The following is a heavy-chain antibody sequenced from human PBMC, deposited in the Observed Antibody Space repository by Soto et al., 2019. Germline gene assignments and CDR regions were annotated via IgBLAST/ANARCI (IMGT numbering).Heavy chain of an antibody. V-gene: IGHV4-61*01. CDR2: IYYSGNT. CDR3: ARIPVATAMISCFDP. J-gene: IGHJ5*01. CDR1: GDSVTSGNYY. D-gene: IGHD5-18*01. Sequence: SETLSLTCTVSGDSVTSGNYYWSWIRQPPGKGLEWIGYIYYSGNTNYSPSLKSRVTMSLDRSNNQFSLNLSSVTDADTDVYYCARIPVATAMISCFDPWGQGILVTVSS.